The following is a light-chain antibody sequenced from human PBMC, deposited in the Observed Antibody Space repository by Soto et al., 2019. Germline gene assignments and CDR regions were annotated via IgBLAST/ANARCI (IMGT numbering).Light chain of an antibody. V-gene: IGKV3-11*01. CDR2: DAS. Sequence: EIVLTQSPTTLSLSPGERATLSCSASQSVNSYFAWYQQKPGQAPRLLIYDASTRAAGIPARFSGSGSGTDFTLTITSLAPEDFAVYYCQQRSDWPLTFGGGTKVEIK. J-gene: IGKJ4*01. CDR3: QQRSDWPLT. CDR1: QSVNSY.